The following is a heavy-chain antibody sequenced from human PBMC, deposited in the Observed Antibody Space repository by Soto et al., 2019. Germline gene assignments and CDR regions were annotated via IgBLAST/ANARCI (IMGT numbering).Heavy chain of an antibody. CDR1: GFTFSSYA. CDR2: ISGSGGST. V-gene: IGHV3-23*01. J-gene: IGHJ4*02. Sequence: EVQLLESGGGLVQPGGSLRLSCAASGFTFSSYAMSWVRQAPGKGLEWVSAISGSGGSTYYADSVKGRFTISRDNSKNTLYLQMNSLRADDTAVYYCARDGGYCSGGSCHLYYFDYWGQGTLVTVSS. D-gene: IGHD2-15*01. CDR3: ARDGGYCSGGSCHLYYFDY.